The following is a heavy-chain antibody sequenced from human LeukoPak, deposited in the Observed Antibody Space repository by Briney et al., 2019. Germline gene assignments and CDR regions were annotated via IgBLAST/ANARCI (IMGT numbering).Heavy chain of an antibody. CDR2: INQDGGQK. D-gene: IGHD4-17*01. V-gene: IGHV3-7*01. CDR3: ATNTRAYAVLLAY. Sequence: AGGSLRLSCAASGFTFSSSWMIWARQAPGKGLEWVANINQDGGQKYYLDSVKGRFTISRDNADNSLYLQMDGLRAEDTAVYYCATNTRAYAVLLAYWGQGTLVTVSS. J-gene: IGHJ4*02. CDR1: GFTFSSSW.